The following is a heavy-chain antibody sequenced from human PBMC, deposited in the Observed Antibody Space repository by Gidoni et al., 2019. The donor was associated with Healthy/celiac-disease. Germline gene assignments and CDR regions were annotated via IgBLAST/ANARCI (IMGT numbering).Heavy chain of an antibody. J-gene: IGHJ4*02. CDR2: ISSSSSYI. CDR1: GFTFGSYS. Sequence: EVQLVESGGGLVKPGGSLRLSCAASGFTFGSYSMNWVRQAPGKGLEWVSSISSSSSYIYYADSVKGRFTISRDNAKNSLYLQMNSLRAEDTAVYYCARDRDDYGDSRPFDYWGQGTLVTVSS. V-gene: IGHV3-21*01. D-gene: IGHD4-17*01. CDR3: ARDRDDYGDSRPFDY.